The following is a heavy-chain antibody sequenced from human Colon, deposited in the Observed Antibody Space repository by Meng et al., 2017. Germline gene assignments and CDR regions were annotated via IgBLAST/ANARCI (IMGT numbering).Heavy chain of an antibody. V-gene: IGHV1-69*06. CDR1: GGTFSSYA. J-gene: IGHJ2*01. CDR2: IIPIFGTA. Sequence: SVKVSCKASGGTFSSYAISWVRQAPGQGLEWMGGIIPIFGTANYAQKFQGRVTITANKSTSTAYMWLSSLRSEDTAVYYCARPRDSSGWYGEWYFDLWGRGTLVTVSS. D-gene: IGHD6-19*01. CDR3: ARPRDSSGWYGEWYFDL.